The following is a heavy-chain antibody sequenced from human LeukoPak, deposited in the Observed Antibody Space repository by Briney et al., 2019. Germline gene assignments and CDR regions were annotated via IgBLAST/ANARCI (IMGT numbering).Heavy chain of an antibody. Sequence: PGGSLRLSCAASGFTFSGSGMSWVRQAPGKGPEWVSTFSRSGPDTYYADSVKGRFTIFRDNSKNTLYLQMNSLRAEDTAVYYCAKGSLGSWYYFDYWGQGTLVTVSS. D-gene: IGHD6-13*01. CDR1: GFTFSGSG. V-gene: IGHV3-23*01. CDR2: FSRSGPDT. CDR3: AKGSLGSWYYFDY. J-gene: IGHJ4*02.